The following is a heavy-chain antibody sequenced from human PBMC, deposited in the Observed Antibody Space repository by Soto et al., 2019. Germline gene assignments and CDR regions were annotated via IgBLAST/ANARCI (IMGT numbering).Heavy chain of an antibody. V-gene: IGHV4-61*01. CDR2: IYYSGST. CDR1: VGSFSSGPYY. J-gene: IGHJ4*02. CDR3: ARSGGGSGWL. Sequence: SESLSLTATVPVGSFSSGPYYWSWILQPPGKGLEWIAYIYYSGSTKYNPSLKSRVTISRDTSKNQFSLKLTSVTAADTAVYYCARSGGGSGWLGGQGTLVTVSS. D-gene: IGHD6-19*01.